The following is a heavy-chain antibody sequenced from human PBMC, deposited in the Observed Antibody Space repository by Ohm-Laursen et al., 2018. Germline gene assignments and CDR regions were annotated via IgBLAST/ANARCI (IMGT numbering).Heavy chain of an antibody. CDR3: ARGHLFDY. Sequence: TLSLTCAVSGGAISSGGYYWSWIRQHPGKGLEWIGYIYYSGSTYYNPSLKGLVTISVDASKNQFSLKLSSVTAADTAVYYCARGHLFDYWGQGTLVTVSS. V-gene: IGHV4-31*01. CDR2: IYYSGST. CDR1: GGAISSGGYY. J-gene: IGHJ4*02.